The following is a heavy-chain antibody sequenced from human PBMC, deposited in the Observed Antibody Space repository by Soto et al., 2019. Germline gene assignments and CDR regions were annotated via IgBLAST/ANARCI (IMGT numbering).Heavy chain of an antibody. V-gene: IGHV1-69*13. Sequence: SVKVSCKASGGTFSSYAISWVRQAPGQGLEWMGGIIPIFGTANYAQKFQGRVTITADESTSTAYMELSSLRSEDTAVYYCARGHTIFGVAHNYYYGMDVSGTGPTVTV. D-gene: IGHD3-3*01. CDR1: GGTFSSYA. CDR3: ARGHTIFGVAHNYYYGMDV. CDR2: IIPIFGTA. J-gene: IGHJ6*04.